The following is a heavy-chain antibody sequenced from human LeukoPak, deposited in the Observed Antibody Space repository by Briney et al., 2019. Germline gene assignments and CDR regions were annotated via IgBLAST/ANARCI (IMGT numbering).Heavy chain of an antibody. CDR1: GFTFSSYA. CDR2: ISGSSSYI. V-gene: IGHV3-21*03. D-gene: IGHD3-3*01. CDR3: ARERDFDYYFDY. J-gene: IGHJ4*02. Sequence: PGGSLRLSCAASGFTFSSYAMSWVRQAPGKGLEWVSAISGSSSYIYYADSVKGRFTISRDNAKNSLYLQMNSLRAEDPAVYYCARERDFDYYFDYWGQGTLVTVSS.